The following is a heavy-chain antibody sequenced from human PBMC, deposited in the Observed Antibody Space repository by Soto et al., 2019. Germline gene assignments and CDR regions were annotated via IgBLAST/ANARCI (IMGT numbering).Heavy chain of an antibody. J-gene: IGHJ4*02. CDR1: GYTFTSYA. CDR2: INAGNGNT. Sequence: QVPLVQSGAEVKKPGASVKVSCKASGYTFTSYAMHWVRQAPGQRLEWMGWINAGNGNTKYSQKFQGRVTITRDTSASTAYMELSSLRSEDTAVHYCARRFGELLYPLDYWGQGTLVTVSS. D-gene: IGHD3-10*01. V-gene: IGHV1-3*01. CDR3: ARRFGELLYPLDY.